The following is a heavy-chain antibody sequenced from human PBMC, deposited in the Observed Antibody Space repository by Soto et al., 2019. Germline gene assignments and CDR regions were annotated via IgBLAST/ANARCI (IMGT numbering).Heavy chain of an antibody. D-gene: IGHD4-4*01. CDR2: IIPILGIA. V-gene: IGHV1-69*04. J-gene: IGHJ6*03. Sequence: SVKVSCKASGGTFSSYTISWVRQAPGQGLEWMGRIIPILGIANYAQKFQGRVTITADKSTSTAYMELSSLRSEDTAVYYCARDEYSNKYYYYYMDVCGKGTTVTVSS. CDR1: GGTFSSYT. CDR3: ARDEYSNKYYYYYMDV.